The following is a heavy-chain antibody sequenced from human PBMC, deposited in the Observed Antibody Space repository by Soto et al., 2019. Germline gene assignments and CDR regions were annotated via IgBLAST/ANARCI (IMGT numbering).Heavy chain of an antibody. Sequence: PGGSLRLSCAASGLNFSSYAMHWVRQAPGKGLEWVAVISYDGSNKYYADSVKGRFTISRDNSKNTLYLQMNSLRAEDTAVYYCARGVTIFGAVSPPGYWGQGT. V-gene: IGHV3-30-3*01. J-gene: IGHJ4*02. CDR3: ARGVTIFGAVSPPGY. CDR1: GLNFSSYA. D-gene: IGHD3-3*01. CDR2: ISYDGSNK.